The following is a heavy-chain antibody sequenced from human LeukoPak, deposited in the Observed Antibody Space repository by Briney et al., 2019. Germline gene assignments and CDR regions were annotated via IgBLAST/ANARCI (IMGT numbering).Heavy chain of an antibody. V-gene: IGHV3-48*01. J-gene: IGHJ4*02. CDR2: ISSSSSTI. CDR3: ARDRHKYNYDSSGYPPY. Sequence: GGSLRLSCAASGFTFSSYSMIWVRQAPGKGLEWVSYISSSSSTIYYADSVKGRVTISRDNAMNSLYLQMNSLRAEDTAVYYCARDRHKYNYDSSGYPPYWGQGTLVTVSS. CDR1: GFTFSSYS. D-gene: IGHD3-22*01.